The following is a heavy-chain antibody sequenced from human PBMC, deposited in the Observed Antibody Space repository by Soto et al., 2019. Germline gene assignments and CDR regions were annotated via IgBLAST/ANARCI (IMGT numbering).Heavy chain of an antibody. Sequence: ASVKVSCEVSGYTLTELSMHWVRQAPGKGLEWMGGFDPEDGETIYAQKFQGRVTMTEDTSTDTAYMELSSLRSEDTAVYYCATIVRPPGLWFGEFLDYWGQGTLVTVSS. D-gene: IGHD3-10*01. V-gene: IGHV1-24*01. CDR1: GYTLTELS. J-gene: IGHJ4*02. CDR2: FDPEDGET. CDR3: ATIVRPPGLWFGEFLDY.